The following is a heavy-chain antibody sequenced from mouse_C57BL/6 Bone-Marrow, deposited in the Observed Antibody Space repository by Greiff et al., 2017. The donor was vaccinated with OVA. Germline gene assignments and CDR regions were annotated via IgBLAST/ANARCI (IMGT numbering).Heavy chain of an antibody. V-gene: IGHV8-12*01. J-gene: IGHJ1*03. D-gene: IGHD2-12*01. Sequence: QVTLKVSGPGILQSSQTLSLTCSFSGFSLSTSGMGVSWIRQPSGKGLEWLAHIYSDDDKRYNPSLKSRLTIPKDTSRNQVFLKITSVDTADTATYYCARRRGYYSPLYWYFDVWGTGTTVTVSS. CDR2: IYSDDDK. CDR3: ARRRGYYSPLYWYFDV. CDR1: GFSLSTSGMG.